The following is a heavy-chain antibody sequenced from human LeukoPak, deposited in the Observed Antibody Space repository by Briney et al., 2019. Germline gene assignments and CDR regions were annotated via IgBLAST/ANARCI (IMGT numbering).Heavy chain of an antibody. V-gene: IGHV5-10-1*01. CDR2: IDPSDSYT. CDR3: ATLDTATLNAFDI. Sequence: GASLLISGKGSGSIFTSYWIRLVRPMPGKGLEGTGRIDPSDSYTNYSPSFQGHVTISADKSISTAYLQWSSLKASDTAMYYCATLDTATLNAFDIWGQGTMVTVSS. CDR1: GSIFTSYW. J-gene: IGHJ3*02. D-gene: IGHD5-18*01.